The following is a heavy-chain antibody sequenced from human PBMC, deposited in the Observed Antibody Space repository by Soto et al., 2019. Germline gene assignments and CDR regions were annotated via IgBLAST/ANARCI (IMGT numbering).Heavy chain of an antibody. J-gene: IGHJ4*02. D-gene: IGHD5-12*01. CDR3: ARGGNRYSNVASGVGGFDF. CDR1: GASISSSY. Sequence: LSLTCTVSGASISSSYWSWIRQSPERGLEWIACVYHTGATNYNPSLKSRVTISLDTSKGQFSLNLTSLTTADTAVYFCARGGNRYSNVASGVGGFDFWGQGSLVTVSS. V-gene: IGHV4-59*01. CDR2: VYHTGAT.